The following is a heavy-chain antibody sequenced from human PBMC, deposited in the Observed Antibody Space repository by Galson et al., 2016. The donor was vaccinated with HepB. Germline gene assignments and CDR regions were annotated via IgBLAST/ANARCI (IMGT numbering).Heavy chain of an antibody. CDR1: GYTFNTYN. CDR2: IKPTGGNT. V-gene: IGHV1-46*02. Sequence: SVKVSCKASGYTFNTYNMHWVRQAPGQGLEWMGIIKPTGGNTIYAQKFQDRITMTRDTTTSTVYMALISLRSEDTALYYCAKDTRSGFYSRWFDPWGQGTLVTVSS. J-gene: IGHJ5*02. D-gene: IGHD3-3*01. CDR3: AKDTRSGFYSRWFDP.